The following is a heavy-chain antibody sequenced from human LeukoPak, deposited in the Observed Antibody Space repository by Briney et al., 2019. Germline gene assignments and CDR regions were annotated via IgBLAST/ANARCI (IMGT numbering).Heavy chain of an antibody. CDR2: ISAYNGNT. Sequence: ASVKVSCKASGYTFTSYGISWVRQAPGQGLGWMGWISAYNGNTNYAQRLQGRVTMTTDTSTSTAYMELRSLRSDDTAVYYCALSYYDSSGYYYAVDYWGQGTLVTVSS. CDR3: ALSYYDSSGYYYAVDY. CDR1: GYTFTSYG. V-gene: IGHV1-18*01. D-gene: IGHD3-22*01. J-gene: IGHJ4*02.